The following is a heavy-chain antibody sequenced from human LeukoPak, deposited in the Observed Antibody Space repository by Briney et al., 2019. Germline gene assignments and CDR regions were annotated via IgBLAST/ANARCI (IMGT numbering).Heavy chain of an antibody. Sequence: PGGSLRLSCAASGFTFTSYAMSWVRQAPGKGLEWVSSINGGGSTTYHADSVKGRFTISRDNSKNTLYLQMNSLRAEDTAVCYCAKDGAGVTADASGIWGQGTMVTVSS. CDR2: INGGGSTT. CDR1: GFTFTSYA. CDR3: AKDGAGVTADASGI. J-gene: IGHJ3*02. V-gene: IGHV3-23*01. D-gene: IGHD2-21*02.